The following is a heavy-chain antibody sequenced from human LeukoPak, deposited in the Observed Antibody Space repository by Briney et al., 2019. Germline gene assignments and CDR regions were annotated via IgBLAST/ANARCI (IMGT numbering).Heavy chain of an antibody. CDR3: ARGGVNCSSTSCYSPFDC. D-gene: IGHD2-2*01. CDR1: GGSFSGYY. V-gene: IGHV4-34*01. Sequence: SETLSLTCAVYGGSFSGYYWSWIRQPPGKGLEWIGEINHSGSTNYNPSLKSRVTISVDTSKNQFSLKLSSVTAADTAVYYCARGGVNCSSTSCYSPFDCWGQGTLVTVSS. CDR2: INHSGST. J-gene: IGHJ4*02.